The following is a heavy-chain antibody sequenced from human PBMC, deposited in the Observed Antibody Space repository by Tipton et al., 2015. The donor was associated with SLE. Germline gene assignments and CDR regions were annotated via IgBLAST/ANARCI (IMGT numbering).Heavy chain of an antibody. Sequence: TLSLTCSVFGGSISSSSYYWGWIRQPPGKGLEWIGNFYSGGDTYYSPSLKSRVTIAADMSKNQFSLRVRSVTAADTAFYFCARLTYCSFDHWGQGSLVPVSS. V-gene: IGHV4-39*01. CDR2: FYSGGDT. J-gene: IGHJ4*02. CDR1: GGSISSSSYY. D-gene: IGHD2-15*01. CDR3: ARLTYCSFDH.